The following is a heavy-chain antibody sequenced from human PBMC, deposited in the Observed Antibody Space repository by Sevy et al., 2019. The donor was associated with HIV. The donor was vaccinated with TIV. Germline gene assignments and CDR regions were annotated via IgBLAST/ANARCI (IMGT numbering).Heavy chain of an antibody. V-gene: IGHV3-23*01. CDR1: GFTFSTYW. CDR2: FCFGGGKI. Sequence: GRSLRLSCAASGFTFSTYWMNWVRQAPGKGLEWVSTFCFGGGKINYADSVKGRFTISRDNSKNTVYLQMNSLRVEDTAVYYCAREGCTKPHDFWGQGTLVTVSS. CDR3: AREGCTKPHDF. D-gene: IGHD2-8*01. J-gene: IGHJ4*02.